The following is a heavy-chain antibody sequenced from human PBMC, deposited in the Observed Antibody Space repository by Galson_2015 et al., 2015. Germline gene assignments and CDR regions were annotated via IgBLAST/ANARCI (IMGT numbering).Heavy chain of an antibody. Sequence: SLRLSCAASGFTFSTYGLHWVRQVPGKGLEWAAVISPDGSDKFYTDFVKGRFTISRDNSKNTLYLQMTSLRPDDTAVYYCARDRGTTITFGGDHAFDYWGQGTLVTVSS. CDR2: ISPDGSDK. CDR3: ARDRGTTITFGGDHAFDY. D-gene: IGHD3-16*01. CDR1: GFTFSTYG. V-gene: IGHV3-30*03. J-gene: IGHJ4*02.